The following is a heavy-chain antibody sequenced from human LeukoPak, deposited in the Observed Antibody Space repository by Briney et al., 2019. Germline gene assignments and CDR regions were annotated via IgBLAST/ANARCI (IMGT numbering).Heavy chain of an antibody. CDR2: IKQDGSEK. D-gene: IGHD4-17*01. CDR3: ARGHGDPYYYYGMDV. V-gene: IGHV3-7*01. J-gene: IGHJ6*02. Sequence: GGSLRLSCAASGFTFSSYWMSWVRQAPGKGLEWVANIKQDGSEKYYVDSVKGRFTISRENAKNSLYLQMNSLRAGDTAVYYCARGHGDPYYYYGMDVWSQGTTVTVSS. CDR1: GFTFSSYW.